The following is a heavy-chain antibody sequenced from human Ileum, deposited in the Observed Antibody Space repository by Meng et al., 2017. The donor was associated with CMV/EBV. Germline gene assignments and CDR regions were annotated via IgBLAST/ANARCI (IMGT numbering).Heavy chain of an antibody. CDR3: ATEKWAAAGYGAFDI. CDR1: GASISAYF. J-gene: IGHJ3*02. CDR2: FHTSGTT. V-gene: IGHV4-4*07. Sequence: QVHLQESGPGLVKPSETLSLTCTVSGASISAYFWSWIRQPAGKGLECIGRFHTSGTTNYNPSLKSRVTMSVDSSKNQFSLNLSSVTAADTAVYYCATEKWAAAGYGAFDIWGQGTMVTVSS. D-gene: IGHD6-13*01.